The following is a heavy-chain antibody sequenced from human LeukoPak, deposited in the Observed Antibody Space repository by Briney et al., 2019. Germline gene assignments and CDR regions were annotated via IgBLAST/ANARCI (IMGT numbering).Heavy chain of an antibody. CDR1: GYTFTGYY. V-gene: IGHV1-2*02. CDR2: INPNSGGT. J-gene: IGHJ4*02. CDR3: ARGEGYSCGALSY. D-gene: IGHD5-18*01. Sequence: ASVKVSCKASGYTFTGYYMHWVRQAPGQGLEWMGWINPNSGGTNYAQKFQGRVTMTRDTSISTAYMELSRLRSDDTAVYYCARGEGYSCGALSYWGQGTLVTVSS.